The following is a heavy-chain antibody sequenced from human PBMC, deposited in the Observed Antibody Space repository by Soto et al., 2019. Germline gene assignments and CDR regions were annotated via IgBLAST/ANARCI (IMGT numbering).Heavy chain of an antibody. CDR1: GGTFSSYT. CDR2: IIPILGIA. D-gene: IGHD3-10*01. J-gene: IGHJ5*02. Sequence: ASVKASCKASGGTFSSYTISWVRQAPGQGLEWMGRIIPILGIANYAQKFQGRVTITADKSTSTAYMELSSLRSEDTAVYYCARGGGYGSGSYYNGNWFDPWGQGTLVTVSS. CDR3: ARGGGYGSGSYYNGNWFDP. V-gene: IGHV1-69*02.